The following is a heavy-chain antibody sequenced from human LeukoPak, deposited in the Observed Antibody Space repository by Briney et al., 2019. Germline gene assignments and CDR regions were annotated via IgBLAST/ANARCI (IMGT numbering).Heavy chain of an antibody. Sequence: QPGGSLRLSCAASGFTFSSYAMHWVRQAPGKGLEWVAVIPYDGSNKYYADSVKGRFTISRDNSKNTLYLQMNSLRAEDTAVYYCAREAPIVVVITPFFDYWGQGTLVTVSS. J-gene: IGHJ4*02. CDR3: AREAPIVVVITPFFDY. D-gene: IGHD3-22*01. V-gene: IGHV3-30*04. CDR1: GFTFSSYA. CDR2: IPYDGSNK.